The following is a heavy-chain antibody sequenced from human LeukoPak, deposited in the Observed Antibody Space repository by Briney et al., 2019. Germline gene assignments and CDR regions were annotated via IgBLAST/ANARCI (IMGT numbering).Heavy chain of an antibody. CDR3: ARLMVRGVKANWFDP. Sequence: GGSLRLSCAASGFTFSDYYMSWIRQAPGKGLEWVSYISSSGSTIYYADSVKGRFTISRDNAKNSLYLQMNSLRAEDTAVYYCARLMVRGVKANWFDPWGQGTLVTVSS. V-gene: IGHV3-11*01. CDR2: ISSSGSTI. D-gene: IGHD3-10*01. J-gene: IGHJ5*02. CDR1: GFTFSDYY.